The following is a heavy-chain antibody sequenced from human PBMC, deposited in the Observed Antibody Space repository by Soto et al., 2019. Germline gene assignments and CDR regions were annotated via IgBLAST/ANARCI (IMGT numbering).Heavy chain of an antibody. D-gene: IGHD6-13*01. J-gene: IGHJ4*02. Sequence: ASETMSLTCTVAGGYLRGYCWSWIRQPPGKGLEWIGYIYYSGSTNYNPSLKSRVTISVDTSKNQFSLNLSSVTAADTAVYYCASRHSSPYFDYWGQGTLVTVSS. V-gene: IGHV4-59*08. CDR2: IYYSGST. CDR3: ASRHSSPYFDY. CDR1: GGYLRGYC.